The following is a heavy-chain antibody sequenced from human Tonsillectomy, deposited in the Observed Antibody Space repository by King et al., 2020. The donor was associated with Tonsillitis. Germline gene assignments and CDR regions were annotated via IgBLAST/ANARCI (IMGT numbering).Heavy chain of an antibody. Sequence: VQLVESGGGLIQPGGSLRLSCAASGFIVSTKYMSWVRQAPGTGLEGVSIIYIGGSTYYADSVKGRFTISRDNSKNTVYLQMNSLSAEDTAVYYCARDLGCGYFDYWGQGTLVTVSS. V-gene: IGHV3-53*01. CDR3: ARDLGCGYFDY. CDR2: IYIGGST. J-gene: IGHJ4*02. D-gene: IGHD6-19*01. CDR1: GFIVSTKY.